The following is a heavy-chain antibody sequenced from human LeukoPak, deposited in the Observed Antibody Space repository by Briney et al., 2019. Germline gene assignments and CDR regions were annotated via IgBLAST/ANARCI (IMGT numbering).Heavy chain of an antibody. D-gene: IGHD5-24*01. J-gene: IGHJ3*02. CDR1: GGSISSYY. CDR3: ARSHRMATIRVRLGGCDAFDI. V-gene: IGHV4-59*12. CDR2: IYYSGST. Sequence: PSETLSLTCTVSGGSISSYYWSWIRQPPGKGLEWIGYIYYSGSTNYNPSLKSRVTISVDTSKNQFSLKLSSVTAADTAVYYCARSHRMATIRVRLGGCDAFDIWGQGTMVTVSS.